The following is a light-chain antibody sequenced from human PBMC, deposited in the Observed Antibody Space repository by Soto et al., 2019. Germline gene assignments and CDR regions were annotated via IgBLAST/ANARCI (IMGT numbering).Light chain of an antibody. J-gene: IGKJ1*01. V-gene: IGKV3-20*01. CDR1: QSVSSTY. CDR2: GAS. Sequence: EIVLTQSPGTLSLSPGERATLSCRASQSVSSTYLAWYQQKPGQAPRLLIYGASNRATGIPDRFSGSGSGTDCTLTISRLEPEDFAVYYCQQYGGSRWTFGQGTRVDI. CDR3: QQYGGSRWT.